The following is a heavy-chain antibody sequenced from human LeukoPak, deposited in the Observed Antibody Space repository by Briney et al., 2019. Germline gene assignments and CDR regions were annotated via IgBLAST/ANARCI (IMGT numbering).Heavy chain of an antibody. Sequence: GGSLRLSCAASGFTFSNYGMHWVRQAPGKGLEWVAVISYDGSNKYYADSVKGRFTISRDNSKNTLYLQMNSLRAEDTAVYYCAREVSRGYYYDSSAPGYWGQGTLVTVSS. CDR1: GFTFSNYG. J-gene: IGHJ4*02. V-gene: IGHV3-30*03. D-gene: IGHD3-22*01. CDR3: AREVSRGYYYDSSAPGY. CDR2: ISYDGSNK.